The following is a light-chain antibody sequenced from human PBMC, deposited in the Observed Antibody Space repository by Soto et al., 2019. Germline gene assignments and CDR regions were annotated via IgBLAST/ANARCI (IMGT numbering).Light chain of an antibody. V-gene: IGKV3-11*01. Sequence: EIVLTQSPGTLSLSPGERATLSCRASQSVSDSYLAWYQQKPGQAPRLLIYDASNRATGIPARFSGSGSGTDFTLTISSLEPEDFAVYYCQQRSNWMYTFGQGTKLEIK. CDR3: QQRSNWMYT. CDR2: DAS. CDR1: QSVSDSY. J-gene: IGKJ2*01.